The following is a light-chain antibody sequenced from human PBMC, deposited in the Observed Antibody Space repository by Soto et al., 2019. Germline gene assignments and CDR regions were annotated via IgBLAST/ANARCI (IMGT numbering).Light chain of an antibody. J-gene: IGKJ1*01. CDR1: QTISSNY. Sequence: EIVLTQSPGTLSVSPGERATLSCRASQTISSNYLAWYQQKPGQAPSLLIYGTSSRATGIPDRFSGSGSGTDFTHTSSRLEHEDSAIYYCQQYVSWTFGQGTKVEIK. CDR2: GTS. V-gene: IGKV3-20*01. CDR3: QQYVSWT.